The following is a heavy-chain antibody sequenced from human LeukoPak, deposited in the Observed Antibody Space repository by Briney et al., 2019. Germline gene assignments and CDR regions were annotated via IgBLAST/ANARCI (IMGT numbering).Heavy chain of an antibody. V-gene: IGHV1-69*02. CDR3: ARSEQLYNWFDP. J-gene: IGHJ5*02. CDR2: IIPILGIA. D-gene: IGHD6-6*01. CDR1: GGTFSSYT. Sequence: ASVKVSCKASGGTFSSYTISCVRQAPGQGLEWMGRIIPILGIANYAQKFQGRVTITADKSTSTAYMELSSLRSEDTTVYYCARSEQLYNWFDPWGQGTLVTVSS.